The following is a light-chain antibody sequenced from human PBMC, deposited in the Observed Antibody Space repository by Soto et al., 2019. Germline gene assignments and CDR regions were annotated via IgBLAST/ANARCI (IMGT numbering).Light chain of an antibody. V-gene: IGLV6-57*04. CDR2: EDD. CDR3: QSYDSSNPVV. CDR1: SGSIASNY. J-gene: IGLJ2*01. Sequence: NFMLTQPHSVSESPGKTVTISCTRSSGSIASNYVQWYQQRPGSAPTTLIYEDDRRPSGVPDRFSGSIDRSSNSASLTISGLKTEDEADYYCQSYDSSNPVVVGGGTKLTVL.